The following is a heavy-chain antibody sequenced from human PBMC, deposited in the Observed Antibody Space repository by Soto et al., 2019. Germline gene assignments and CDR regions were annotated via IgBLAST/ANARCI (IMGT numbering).Heavy chain of an antibody. Sequence: GGSLRLSCAASGFTFSSYAMSWVRQAPGKGLEWVSAISGSGGSTYYADSVKGRFTISRDNSKNTLYLQMNSLRAEDTAVYYCAKDGKADDFWSGYLYYYGMDVWGQGTTVTLS. CDR2: ISGSGGST. CDR3: AKDGKADDFWSGYLYYYGMDV. V-gene: IGHV3-23*01. CDR1: GFTFSSYA. J-gene: IGHJ6*02. D-gene: IGHD3-3*01.